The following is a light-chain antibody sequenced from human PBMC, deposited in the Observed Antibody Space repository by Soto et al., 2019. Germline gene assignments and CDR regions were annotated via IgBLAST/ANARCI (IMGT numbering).Light chain of an antibody. Sequence: DIQMTQSPSSLSASVGDRVTITCRASQSISSYLNWYQQKPGKAPKLLIYAASSLQSGVPSRFSGSGSWTDFTLTISSLQPEDFVTYYCQQSYSTPRSTFGQGTKVEIK. CDR1: QSISSY. V-gene: IGKV1-39*01. CDR3: QQSYSTPRST. CDR2: AAS. J-gene: IGKJ1*01.